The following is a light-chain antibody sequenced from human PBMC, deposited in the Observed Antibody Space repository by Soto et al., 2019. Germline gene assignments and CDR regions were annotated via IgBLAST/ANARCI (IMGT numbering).Light chain of an antibody. CDR2: EVS. Sequence: QSALTQPPSASGSPGQSVTISCTGTSSDVGSYKFVSWYQQHPGKAPKLMMYEVSNRPSGVSNRFSGSKSGNTASLTISGLQAEDEADYYCSSYTSISTYVFGTGTKVTVL. V-gene: IGLV2-14*01. J-gene: IGLJ1*01. CDR1: SSDVGSYKF. CDR3: SSYTSISTYV.